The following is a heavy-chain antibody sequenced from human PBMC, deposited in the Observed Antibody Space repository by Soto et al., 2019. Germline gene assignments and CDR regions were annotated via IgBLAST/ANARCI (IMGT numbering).Heavy chain of an antibody. J-gene: IGHJ4*02. CDR3: ARDGDIVVVVAATSPAGFDY. CDR1: GFTFSSYW. V-gene: IGHV3-7*01. D-gene: IGHD2-15*01. CDR2: IKQDGSEK. Sequence: EVQLVESGGGLVQPGGSLRLSCAASGFTFSSYWMSWVRQAPGKGLEWVANIKQDGSEKYYVDSVKGRFTISRDNAKNSLYLQMYSLRADDTAVYYCARDGDIVVVVAATSPAGFDYWGQGTLVTVSS.